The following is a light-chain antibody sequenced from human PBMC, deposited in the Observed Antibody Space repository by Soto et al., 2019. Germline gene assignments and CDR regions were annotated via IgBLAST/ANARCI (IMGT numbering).Light chain of an antibody. CDR3: QQSFNNPT. Sequence: DTQLTQSPSSLSASVGDSISLTCRASQSISIYLNWYQVIPGKAPRLLISAASTLQSGVPSRFSGGGSGADFTLNITSLQPEDFATYYCQQSFNNPTFGQGTKVDIK. J-gene: IGKJ2*01. CDR2: AAS. V-gene: IGKV1-39*01. CDR1: QSISIY.